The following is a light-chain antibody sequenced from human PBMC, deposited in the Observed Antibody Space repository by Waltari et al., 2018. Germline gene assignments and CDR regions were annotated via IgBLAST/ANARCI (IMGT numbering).Light chain of an antibody. J-gene: IGKJ2*01. CDR1: QSISTF. V-gene: IGKV1-39*01. CDR2: AAS. CDR3: QQSYSAVFT. Sequence: DIQVTQSPSSLSASVGDRVTINCRASQSISTFLNWYQKKPGKAPKLVIYAASSLQTGVPSRFSGSGSGTDFTLTINSLQPEDFADYYCQQSYSAVFTFGQGTKLETK.